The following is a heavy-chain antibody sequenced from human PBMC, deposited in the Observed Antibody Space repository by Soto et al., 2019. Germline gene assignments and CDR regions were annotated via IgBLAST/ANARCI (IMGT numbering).Heavy chain of an antibody. CDR2: INAGNGNT. J-gene: IGHJ4*02. CDR3: AREIIGARLYFDY. Sequence: GASVKVSCKASGYTFTSYAMHWVRQAPGQRLEWMGWINAGNGNTKYSQKFQGRVTISRDNSKDTLYLQMDSLRAEDTAVYYCAREIIGARLYFDYWGQGALVTVSS. V-gene: IGHV1-3*01. CDR1: GYTFTSYA. D-gene: IGHD6-6*01.